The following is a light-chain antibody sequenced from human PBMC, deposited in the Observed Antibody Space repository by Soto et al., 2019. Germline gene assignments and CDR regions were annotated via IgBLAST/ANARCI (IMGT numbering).Light chain of an antibody. CDR1: QTISNW. CDR2: DAS. J-gene: IGKJ1*01. CDR3: QQYISYPWT. V-gene: IGKV1-5*01. Sequence: DIQMTQSPSTLSASVGDRVTITCRASQTISNWLAWYQQTPGKAPKLLIYDASSLESGVPSRFSGSGSGTEFTLTISSLQPDDSASYYCQQYISYPWTFSQGTKVEIK.